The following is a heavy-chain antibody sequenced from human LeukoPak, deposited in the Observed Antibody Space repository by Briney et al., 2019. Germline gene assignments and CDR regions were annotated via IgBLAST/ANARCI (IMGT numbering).Heavy chain of an antibody. CDR3: ARDADSGGYYSYFDC. CDR1: GFTFSRYG. CDR2: IWSDGSNK. V-gene: IGHV3-33*01. D-gene: IGHD3-22*01. Sequence: GRSLRLSCAASGFTFSRYGMHWVRQDPGKGLEWVAIIWSDGSNKYYADSVKGRFTISRDNSKNTLYLQMNSLRAEDTAVYYCARDADSGGYYSYFDCWGQGTLVTVSS. J-gene: IGHJ4*02.